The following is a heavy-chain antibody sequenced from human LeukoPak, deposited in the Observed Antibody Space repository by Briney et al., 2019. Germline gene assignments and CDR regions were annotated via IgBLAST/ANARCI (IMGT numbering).Heavy chain of an antibody. D-gene: IGHD5-24*01. J-gene: IGHJ4*02. V-gene: IGHV1-2*04. Sequence: GASVKVSCKASGYTFTGYYMHWVRQAPGQGLEWMGWINPNSGGTNYAQKFQGWVTMTRDTSISTAYMELSRLRSDDTAMYYCARIRSRDGYNILGYWGQGTLVTVSS. CDR3: ARIRSRDGYNILGY. CDR2: INPNSGGT. CDR1: GYTFTGYY.